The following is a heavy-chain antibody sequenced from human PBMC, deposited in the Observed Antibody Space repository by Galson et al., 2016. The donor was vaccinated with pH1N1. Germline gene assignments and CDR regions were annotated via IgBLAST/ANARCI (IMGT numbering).Heavy chain of an antibody. V-gene: IGHV3-7*01. Sequence: SGFSFSRYWMSWVRQAPGKGLEWVANIKQDGSEIHYMDSVKGRFTISRDNAKSSVYLQMNSLRAEDTAVYYCTRKIGADWGQGTLLTVSS. CDR3: TRKIGAD. J-gene: IGHJ4*02. CDR2: IKQDGSEI. CDR1: GFSFSRYW. D-gene: IGHD3-22*01.